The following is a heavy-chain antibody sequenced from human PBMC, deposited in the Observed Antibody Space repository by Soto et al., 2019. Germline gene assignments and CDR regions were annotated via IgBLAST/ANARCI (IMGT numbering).Heavy chain of an antibody. V-gene: IGHV3-23*01. Sequence: PGGSLRLSCAASGFTFSSYAMSWVRQAPGKGLEWVSGISGSGGSTDYADSVKGRFTISRDNSKKTLYLQMNSLRAEDTAVYYCAKGGSSSKVSWFDPWGKGTLVTVSS. CDR1: GFTFSSYA. D-gene: IGHD6-6*01. CDR2: ISGSGGST. J-gene: IGHJ5*02. CDR3: AKGGSSSKVSWFDP.